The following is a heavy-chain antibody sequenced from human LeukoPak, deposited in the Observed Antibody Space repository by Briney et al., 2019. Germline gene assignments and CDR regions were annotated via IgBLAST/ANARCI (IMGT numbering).Heavy chain of an antibody. CDR3: AKVQGVAARRSPFGY. CDR2: ISGSGGST. J-gene: IGHJ4*02. Sequence: GGSLRLSCGAPGLTFSSYGMSWVRQAPGKGLEWVSVISGSGGSTYYADSVKGRFTISRDNSKNTLYLQMNSLRAEDTAVYYCAKVQGVAARRSPFGYWGQGTLVTVSS. V-gene: IGHV3-23*01. CDR1: GLTFSSYG. D-gene: IGHD6-6*01.